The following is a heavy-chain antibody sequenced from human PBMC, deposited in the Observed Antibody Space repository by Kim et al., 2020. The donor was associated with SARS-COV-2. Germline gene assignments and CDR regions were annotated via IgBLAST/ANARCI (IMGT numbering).Heavy chain of an antibody. Sequence: SETLSLTCTVSGGSISSYYWSWIRQPPGKGLEWIGYIYYSGSTNFNPSLKSRVTISVDTSKNQFSLKLSSVTAADTAVYYCARDARGSSGPPADYYYGMDVWGQGTTVTVSS. CDR3: ARDARGSSGPPADYYYGMDV. V-gene: IGHV4-59*01. D-gene: IGHD6-19*01. CDR2: IYYSGST. J-gene: IGHJ6*02. CDR1: GGSISSYY.